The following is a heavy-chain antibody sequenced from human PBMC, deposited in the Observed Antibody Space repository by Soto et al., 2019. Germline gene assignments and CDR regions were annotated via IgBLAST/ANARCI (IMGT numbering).Heavy chain of an antibody. J-gene: IGHJ4*02. V-gene: IGHV1-18*04. CDR2: ISAYSGNT. D-gene: IGHD2-15*01. CDR1: GYTFTSYG. CDR3: ARGGGYDSFDF. Sequence: ASVKVSCKASGYTFTSYGIGWVRQAPVQGLEWMGWISAYSGNTKYAGKLQGRVTLTTDTSTSTAYMELRSLRSDDKAVYYCARGGGYDSFDFWGQGIQVTVSS.